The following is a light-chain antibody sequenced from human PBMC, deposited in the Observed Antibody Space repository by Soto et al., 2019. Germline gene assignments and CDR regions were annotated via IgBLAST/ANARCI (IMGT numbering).Light chain of an antibody. CDR2: EVS. CDR3: TSYTSSSTYVG. CDR1: SSDVGGYNY. V-gene: IGLV2-14*01. Sequence: QSALTQPASVSGSPGQSITISCTGTSSDVGGYNYVSWYQHHPGKAPKLMIYEVSNRPSGVSNRFSGSKSGNTASLTISGLQPEDEANYYCTSYTSSSTYVGFGGGTKLTVL. J-gene: IGLJ2*01.